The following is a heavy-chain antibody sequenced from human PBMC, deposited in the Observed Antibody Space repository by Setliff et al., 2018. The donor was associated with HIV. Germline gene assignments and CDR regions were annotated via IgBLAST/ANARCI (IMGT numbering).Heavy chain of an antibody. V-gene: IGHV3-33*01. J-gene: IGHJ4*02. CDR3: ARKPRDGYYIDY. Sequence: GGSLRLSCAASGFTFSAYAMGWVRQAPGKGLEWVAVIWYDGSSEYYGDSVKGRFTISRDNSKKTLYLQMNSLRAEDTAVYYCARKPRDGYYIDYWGQGTLVTVSS. CDR2: IWYDGSSE. D-gene: IGHD3-10*01. CDR1: GFTFSAYA.